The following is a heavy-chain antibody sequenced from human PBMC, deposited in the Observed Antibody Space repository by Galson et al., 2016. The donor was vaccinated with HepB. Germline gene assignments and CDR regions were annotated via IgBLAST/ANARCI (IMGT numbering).Heavy chain of an antibody. Sequence: SLRLSCAASGFTLSKYHMHWVRQAPGKGLEWVALSFHDEDYTYYPDSVNGRFTISGDNTKGTVYLHTNSLRDEDTAVYYCTREANDAFDIWGQGTMVTVSS. CDR2: SFHDEDYT. CDR1: GFTLSKYH. CDR3: TREANDAFDI. V-gene: IGHV3-30-3*01. J-gene: IGHJ3*02.